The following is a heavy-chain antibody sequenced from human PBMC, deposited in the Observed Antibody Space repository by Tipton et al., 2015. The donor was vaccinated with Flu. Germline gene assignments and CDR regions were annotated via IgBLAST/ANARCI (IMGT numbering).Heavy chain of an antibody. D-gene: IGHD6-25*01. V-gene: IGHV4-59*08. CDR3: ARQNSGWSLGPEQAFDM. CDR1: GGSIINHY. CDR2: IYHIGST. J-gene: IGHJ3*02. Sequence: TLSLTCTVSGGSIINHYWSWIRQPPGKGLEWIGYIYHIGSTNYNPSLKSRVTISVDRSKNHFSLKLSSVTAADTAVYYCARQNSGWSLGPEQAFDMWGRGTKFTVS.